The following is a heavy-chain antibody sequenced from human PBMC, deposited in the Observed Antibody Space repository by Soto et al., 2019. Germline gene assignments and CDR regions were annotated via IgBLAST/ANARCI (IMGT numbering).Heavy chain of an antibody. CDR1: GGSISDYY. Sequence: QVQLQESGPGLVKPSETLSLTCSVSGGSISDYYWSLIRQSPEKGLEYIAYSSYGGIPNLNGALNGRVTMSIDTSKNQSTLKATSLTAADTAVYYCARARKATYITGGFTSWGQGTLVTVSS. J-gene: IGHJ5*02. CDR2: SSYGGIP. CDR3: ARARKATYITGGFTS. D-gene: IGHD3-3*01. V-gene: IGHV4-59*01.